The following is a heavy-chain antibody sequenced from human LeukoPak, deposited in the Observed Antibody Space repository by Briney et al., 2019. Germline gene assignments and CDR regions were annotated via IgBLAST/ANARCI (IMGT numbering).Heavy chain of an antibody. CDR2: IYHSGST. V-gene: IGHV4-30-2*01. CDR3: ASSRMHFDY. Sequence: SETLSLTCAVSGGPISSGGYSWSWIRQAPGKGLEWIGYIYHSGSTYYNPSLKSRVTMSVDKSKNQFSLKLSSVTAADTAVYYCASSRMHFDYWGQGTLVTVSS. J-gene: IGHJ4*02. CDR1: GGPISSGGYS.